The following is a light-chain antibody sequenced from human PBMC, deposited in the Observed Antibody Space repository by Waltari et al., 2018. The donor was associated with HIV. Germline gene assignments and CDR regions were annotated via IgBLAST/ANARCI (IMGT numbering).Light chain of an antibody. Sequence: SYELTQPPSVSVSPGQTARITCSGAALPKRYTSWYPQKSGQAPVLVIHEDNKRPSGIPERFSGSSSGTMATLTINGAQVGDEADYYCYSTDSSDNYGVFGGGTKLTVL. CDR3: YSTDSSDNYGV. J-gene: IGLJ3*02. CDR2: EDN. CDR1: ALPKRY. V-gene: IGLV3-10*01.